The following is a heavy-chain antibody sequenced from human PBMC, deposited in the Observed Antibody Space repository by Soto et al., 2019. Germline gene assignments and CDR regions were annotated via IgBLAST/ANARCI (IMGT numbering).Heavy chain of an antibody. CDR3: ARAPYYDFWSGYGTSGMDV. D-gene: IGHD3-3*01. J-gene: IGHJ6*02. CDR1: GGSISSDYYY. V-gene: IGHV4-30-4*01. CDR2: MYDRGST. Sequence: TLSLTCTVSGGSISSDYYYWSWIRQPPGKGLEWIGHMYDRGSTFYNPSLESRVTISVDKSKNQFSLQLNSVTPEDTAVYYCARAPYYDFWSGYGTSGMDVWGQGTTVTVSS.